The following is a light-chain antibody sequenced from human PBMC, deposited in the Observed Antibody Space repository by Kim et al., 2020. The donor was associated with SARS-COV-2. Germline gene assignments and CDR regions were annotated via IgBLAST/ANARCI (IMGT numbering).Light chain of an antibody. Sequence: VALGPTARITCGGNNIGNKNVHWYQQKPGQAPVLVIYIDNNRPSGIPDRFSGSNSGNTATLIISRAQAGDEAAYYCQVWDRTTIFGGGTQLTVL. CDR2: IDN. J-gene: IGLJ2*01. V-gene: IGLV3-9*01. CDR1: NIGNKN. CDR3: QVWDRTTI.